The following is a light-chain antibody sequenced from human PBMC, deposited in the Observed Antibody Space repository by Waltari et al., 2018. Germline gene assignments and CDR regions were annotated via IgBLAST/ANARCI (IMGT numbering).Light chain of an antibody. CDR3: SSYGGNNNIL. CDR1: SSDVGGFNY. CDR2: EVT. Sequence: QSALTQPPSASGSPGQSVTISCTGTSSDVGGFNYVSWYQQHPGKAPKLIIFEVTQRPSGSPDRFSGSKSGNTASLTVSGLQSEDEADYYCSSYGGNNNILFGGGTKLSVL. V-gene: IGLV2-8*01. J-gene: IGLJ2*01.